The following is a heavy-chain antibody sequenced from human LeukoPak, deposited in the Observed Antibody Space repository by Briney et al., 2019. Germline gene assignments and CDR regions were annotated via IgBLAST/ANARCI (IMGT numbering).Heavy chain of an antibody. J-gene: IGHJ5*02. CDR2: IYYSGST. CDR1: GGSISSGDYY. D-gene: IGHD4-17*01. V-gene: IGHV4-30-4*01. Sequence: PSQTLSLTCTVSGGSISSGDYYWGWIRQPPGKGLEWIGYIYYSGSTYYNPSLKSRVTISVDTSKNQFSLKLSSVTAADTAVYYCARRKTTWFWFDPWGQGTLVTVSS. CDR3: ARRKTTWFWFDP.